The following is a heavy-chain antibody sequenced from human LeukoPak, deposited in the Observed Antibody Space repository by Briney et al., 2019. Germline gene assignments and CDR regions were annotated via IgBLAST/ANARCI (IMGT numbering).Heavy chain of an antibody. CDR2: IKPDGIET. D-gene: IGHD3-10*01. CDR3: ARDGGELWPLDE. J-gene: IGHJ4*02. CDR1: GFPFKGYW. V-gene: IGHV3-7*01. Sequence: GGSRRLSCVASGFPFKGYWMTWVRQSPGKGLDWVANIKPDGIETNYLDSVKGRFTISRDNARDSLFLEMNNLRVDDTAVYYCARDGGELWPLDEWGQGILVTASS.